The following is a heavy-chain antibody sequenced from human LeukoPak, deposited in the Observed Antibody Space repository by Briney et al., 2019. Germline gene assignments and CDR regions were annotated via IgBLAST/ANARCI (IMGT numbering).Heavy chain of an antibody. V-gene: IGHV3-7*01. D-gene: IGHD2-15*01. CDR2: MMEDGSEK. J-gene: IGHJ4*02. Sequence: GGPLTLSCAASGYFLSIYWMMWPCRSRGKGLEWVANMMEDGSEKYYVDCVKGRFTISRDNAKNSLCLQMNSLRAEDTAVYYCERDIGSGRGGYFDYWGQGTLVTVSS. CDR3: ERDIGSGRGGYFDY. CDR1: GYFLSIYW.